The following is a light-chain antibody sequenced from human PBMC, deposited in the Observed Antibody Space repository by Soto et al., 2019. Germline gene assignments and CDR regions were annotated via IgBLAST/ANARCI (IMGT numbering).Light chain of an antibody. CDR1: QSVLNTSKNKNY. Sequence: DIVMTQSPDSLAVSLGERATINCKSSQSVLNTSKNKNYLAWHQQKPGQPPKLLIYWASTRESGVPDRFSGSGSGTDFTLTISSLQAEDVAVYYCQQYYSTPWTFGQGTKVEIK. CDR2: WAS. V-gene: IGKV4-1*01. J-gene: IGKJ1*01. CDR3: QQYYSTPWT.